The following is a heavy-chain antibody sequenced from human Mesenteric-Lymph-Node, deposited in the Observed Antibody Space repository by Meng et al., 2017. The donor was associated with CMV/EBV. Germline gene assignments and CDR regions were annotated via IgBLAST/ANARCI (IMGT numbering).Heavy chain of an antibody. CDR1: GFTFSSYA. D-gene: IGHD6-13*01. J-gene: IGHJ4*02. V-gene: IGHV3-23*03. CDR2: IYSGGSST. CDR3: AKVTAAAAFDY. Sequence: GESLKISCAASGFTFSSYAMSWVRQAPGKGLEWVSVIYSGGSSTYYADSVKGRFTISRDNSKNTLYLQMNSLRAEDTAVYYCAKVTAAAAFDYWGQGTLVTVSS.